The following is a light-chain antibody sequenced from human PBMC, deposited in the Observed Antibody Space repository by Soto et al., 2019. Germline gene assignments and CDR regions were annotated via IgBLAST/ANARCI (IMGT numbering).Light chain of an antibody. CDR2: GAS. Sequence: ETVMTQSPATLSVSPGERATLSCGASQRVSTNLAWYQQKPGQVPRLLIYGASTRASDIPARFSGIGSGTEFTLAISCLQYEDFAVYYCQQYNEWPLTFGGGTKVEIE. CDR3: QQYNEWPLT. V-gene: IGKV3-15*01. J-gene: IGKJ4*01. CDR1: QRVSTN.